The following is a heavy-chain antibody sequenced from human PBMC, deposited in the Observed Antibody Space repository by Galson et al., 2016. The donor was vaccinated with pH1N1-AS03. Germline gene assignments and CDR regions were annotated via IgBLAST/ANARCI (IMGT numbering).Heavy chain of an antibody. CDR2: IKQDGSET. CDR3: ARGKDFWSGYPDDSLDF. Sequence: SLRLSCAASGFSFSGYWMTWVRQAPGKGLDWVANIKQDGSETYSVGSVVGRFTISRDNAQNSLFLQMNSLRAEDTAVYYCARGKDFWSGYPDDSLDFWGQGTMVTVSS. J-gene: IGHJ3*01. V-gene: IGHV3-7*03. CDR1: GFSFSGYW. D-gene: IGHD3-3*01.